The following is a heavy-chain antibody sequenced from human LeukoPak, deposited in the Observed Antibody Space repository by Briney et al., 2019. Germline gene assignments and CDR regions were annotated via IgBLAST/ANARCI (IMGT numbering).Heavy chain of an antibody. J-gene: IGHJ4*02. D-gene: IGHD2-2*01. CDR2: IHYSGTT. CDR1: GGSIRGGPYH. Sequence: PSQTLSLTCAVSGGSIRGGPYHWGWIRQHPGKGLEWIGYIHYSGTTYYNPSLKSRVTISVDTSNNQFSLKLSSVSAADTAVYYCARADCSTTCYYFDDWGRGTMVTVSS. CDR3: ARADCSTTCYYFDD. V-gene: IGHV4-31*11.